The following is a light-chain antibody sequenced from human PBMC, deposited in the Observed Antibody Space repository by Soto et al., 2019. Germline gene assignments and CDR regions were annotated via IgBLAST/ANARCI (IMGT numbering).Light chain of an antibody. V-gene: IGKV1-39*01. J-gene: IGKJ1*01. CDR1: QTIRSY. Sequence: DIQMTQSPSSLSASVGDSVTITCRASQTIRSYLNWYQQKPGKAPQLLIYATSSLQTGVPSRFSASGSGTDFSLVISDLQPEDSATYYCQQGYSSRWTSGRGTKVEI. CDR2: ATS. CDR3: QQGYSSRWT.